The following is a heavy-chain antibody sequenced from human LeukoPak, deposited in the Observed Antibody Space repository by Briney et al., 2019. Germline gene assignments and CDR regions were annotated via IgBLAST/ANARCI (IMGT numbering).Heavy chain of an antibody. D-gene: IGHD3-10*01. V-gene: IGHV3-74*03. CDR3: VRGREVRGRSMDV. CDR2: LRSSGNGT. Sequence: GGSLRLSCAASGFNFSSHWMHWVRQAPGKGLVWVSHLRSSGNGTTYADSVKGRFTISRDNAKNTLFLQMNSLRIEDTAVYYCVRGREVRGRSMDVWGKGTTVIVSP. CDR1: GFNFSSHW. J-gene: IGHJ6*04.